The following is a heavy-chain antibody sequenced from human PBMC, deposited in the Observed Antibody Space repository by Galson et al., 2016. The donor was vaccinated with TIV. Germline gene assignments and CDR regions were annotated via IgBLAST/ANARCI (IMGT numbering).Heavy chain of an antibody. CDR2: IKESGRYT. D-gene: IGHD2-2*01. Sequence: SLRLSCAASGFTFSSYEMNWVRQAPGKGLEWVSYIKESGRYTYYADSVKGRFTISRDNAKNSLFLQMSSLRAEDTAVYYCARGLGYCNSTSFYVDYWGEGTLVTASS. V-gene: IGHV3-48*03. CDR1: GFTFSSYE. J-gene: IGHJ4*02. CDR3: ARGLGYCNSTSFYVDY.